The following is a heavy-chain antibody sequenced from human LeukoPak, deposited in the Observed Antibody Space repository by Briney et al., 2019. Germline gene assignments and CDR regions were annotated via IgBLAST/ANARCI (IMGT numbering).Heavy chain of an antibody. D-gene: IGHD6-19*01. CDR1: GGSPRSYY. CDR3: ANSARTSGWPETFHC. CDR2: IYYTGGT. J-gene: IGHJ4*02. Sequence: PSGTLSLTCRVSGGSPRSYYWSWIRQPPGTRREWMGYIYYTGGTNYNPSLKSRVTISVDTSKNQFSLKLTSVTAADTAVYYCANSARTSGWPETFHCWGQGTLVAVSS. V-gene: IGHV4-59*08.